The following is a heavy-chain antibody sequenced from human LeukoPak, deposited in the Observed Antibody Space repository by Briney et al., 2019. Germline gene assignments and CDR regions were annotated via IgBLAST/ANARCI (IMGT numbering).Heavy chain of an antibody. Sequence: NPSETLSLTCTVSGGSISSGGYYWSWIRQHPGKGLEWIGYIYYSGSTYYNPSLKSRVAISVDTSKNQFSLKLSSVTAADTAVYYCARGRITMKGDWGQGTLVTVSS. CDR3: ARGRITMKGD. CDR1: GGSISSGGYY. D-gene: IGHD3-22*01. CDR2: IYYSGST. J-gene: IGHJ4*02. V-gene: IGHV4-31*03.